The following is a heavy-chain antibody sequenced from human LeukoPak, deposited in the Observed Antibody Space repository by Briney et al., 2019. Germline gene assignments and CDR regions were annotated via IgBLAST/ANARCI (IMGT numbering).Heavy chain of an antibody. CDR2: INHSGST. V-gene: IGHV4-34*01. CDR1: GGSFSGYY. Sequence: SETLSLTCAVYGGSFSGYYWSWIRQPPGKGLEWIGEINHSGSTNYNPSLKSRVTISVDTSKNQSSLKLSSVTAADTAVYYCVRNRYYYGSRNYGVPNWFDPWGQGTLVTVSS. CDR3: VRNRYYYGSRNYGVPNWFDP. J-gene: IGHJ5*02. D-gene: IGHD3-10*01.